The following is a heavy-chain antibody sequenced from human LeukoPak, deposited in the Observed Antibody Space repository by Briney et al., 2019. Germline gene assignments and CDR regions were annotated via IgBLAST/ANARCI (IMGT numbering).Heavy chain of an antibody. CDR2: ISSSGRTI. D-gene: IGHD1-26*01. CDR1: GFSFSSYE. J-gene: IGHJ4*02. V-gene: IGHV3-48*03. Sequence: GGSLRLSCEASGFSFSSYEMNWVRQAPGKGLEWVSYISSSGRTIYYADSVKGRFTISRDNAKNSLYLQMNSLRAEDTAVYYCVRREGFFYYLDYWGQGTLVTVSS. CDR3: VRREGFFYYLDY.